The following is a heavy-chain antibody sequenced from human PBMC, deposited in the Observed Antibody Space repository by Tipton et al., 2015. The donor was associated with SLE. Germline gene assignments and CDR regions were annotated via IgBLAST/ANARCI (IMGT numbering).Heavy chain of an antibody. CDR2: IYHSGST. V-gene: IGHV4-38-2*01. J-gene: IGHJ3*02. CDR3: ARAGGSGSNDAFDI. Sequence: TLSLTCAVSGYSISSGYYWGWIRQPPGKGLEWIGSIYHSGSTYYNPSLKSRVTISVDTSKNQFSLKLRSVTAADTAVYYCARAGGSGSNDAFDIWGQGTMVTVSS. CDR1: GYSISSGYY. D-gene: IGHD3-10*01.